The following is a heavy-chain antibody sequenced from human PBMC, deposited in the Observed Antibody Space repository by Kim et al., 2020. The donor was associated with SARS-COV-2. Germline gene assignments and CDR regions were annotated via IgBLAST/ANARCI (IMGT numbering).Heavy chain of an antibody. CDR3: AKSDCAGGTCFLINY. J-gene: IGHJ4*02. V-gene: IGHV3-23*01. CDR1: GFNFSDHA. Sequence: GGSLRLSCAASGFNFSDHAMNWVRQAPGRGLEWVSGIGGSDGTTYYADSVKGRFTISRDNSRNKLFLLMSALRAEDTAVYYCAKSDCAGGTCFLINYWGQGTLVTVSS. CDR2: IGGSDGTT. D-gene: IGHD2-8*02.